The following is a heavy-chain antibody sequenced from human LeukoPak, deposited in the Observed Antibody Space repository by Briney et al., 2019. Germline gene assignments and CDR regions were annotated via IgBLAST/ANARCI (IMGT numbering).Heavy chain of an antibody. CDR2: ISYDGSNK. D-gene: IGHD2-8*02. Sequence: PGGSLRLSCADSGLTISNNWMSWVRQAPGKGLEWVAFISYDGSNKYYADSVKGRFTISRDNSKNTLYLQMNSLRAEDTAVYCCAKDLVLGVTGQFDYWGQGTLVTVSS. V-gene: IGHV3-30*18. CDR3: AKDLVLGVTGQFDY. CDR1: GLTISNNW. J-gene: IGHJ4*02.